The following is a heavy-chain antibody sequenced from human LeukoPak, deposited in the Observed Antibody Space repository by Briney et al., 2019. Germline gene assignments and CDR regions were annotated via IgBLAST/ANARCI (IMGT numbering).Heavy chain of an antibody. V-gene: IGHV3-48*01. D-gene: IGHD3-22*01. CDR3: ARGSTYYDSSGQVPFDY. CDR2: ISSSSSTI. CDR1: GFTFSTYS. J-gene: IGHJ4*02. Sequence: GGSLRLSCAASGFTFSTYSMNWVRQAPGKGLEWVSYISSSSSTIYYADSVKGRFTISRGNAKNSLYLQMNSLRAEDTAVYYCARGSTYYDSSGQVPFDYWGQGTLVTVSS.